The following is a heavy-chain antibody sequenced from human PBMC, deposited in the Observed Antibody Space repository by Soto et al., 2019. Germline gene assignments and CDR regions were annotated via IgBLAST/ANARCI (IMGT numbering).Heavy chain of an antibody. D-gene: IGHD6-6*01. V-gene: IGHV1-8*01. CDR1: GYTFTSYD. Sequence: QVQLVQSGAEVKKPGASVKVSCKASGYTFTSYDINWVRQATGQGLEWMGWMNPNSGNTGYAQKFQGRVTMTRNTSISTAYMELSSLRSEDTAVYYCARRIAARLGRYYYYYYMDVWGKGTTVTVSS. J-gene: IGHJ6*03. CDR3: ARRIAARLGRYYYYYYMDV. CDR2: MNPNSGNT.